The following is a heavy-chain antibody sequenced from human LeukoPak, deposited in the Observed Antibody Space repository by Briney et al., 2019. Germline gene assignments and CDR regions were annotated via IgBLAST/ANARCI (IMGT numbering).Heavy chain of an antibody. CDR3: ARNPYGGHFDY. J-gene: IGHJ4*02. V-gene: IGHV3-21*01. D-gene: IGHD4-17*01. CDR1: GFTFSSYS. CDR2: ISSSSSYI. Sequence: GGSLRLSCAASGFTFSSYSMNWVRQAPGKGLEWVSSISSSSSYIYYADSVKGRFTISRGNAKNSLYLQMNSLRAEDTAVYYCARNPYGGHFDYWGQGTLVTVSS.